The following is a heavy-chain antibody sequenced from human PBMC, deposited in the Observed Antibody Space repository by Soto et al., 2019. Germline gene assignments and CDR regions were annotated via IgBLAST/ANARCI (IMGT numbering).Heavy chain of an antibody. CDR2: ISYDGSNK. CDR3: ASGFSAAIYYGMDV. CDR1: GFTFSSYA. D-gene: IGHD2-2*01. J-gene: IGHJ6*02. Sequence: GGSLRLSCAASGFTFSSYAMHWVRQAPGKGLEWVAVISYDGSNKYYADSVKGRFTISRDNSKNTLYLQMNSLRAEDTAVYYCASGFSAAIYYGMDVWGQGTTVTVSS. V-gene: IGHV3-30-3*01.